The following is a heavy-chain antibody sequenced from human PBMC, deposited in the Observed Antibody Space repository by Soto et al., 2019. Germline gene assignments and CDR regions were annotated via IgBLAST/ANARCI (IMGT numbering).Heavy chain of an antibody. Sequence: PGGSLRLSCAASEFIFSNYGMHWVRQAPGKGLEWVAVVSSDGSNKYYADSVKGRFTISRDNSKNTLYLQMDSLRAGDTAVYYCARDVDRTSHLNWFDPWGQGVMVTVSS. CDR3: ARDVDRTSHLNWFDP. D-gene: IGHD5-12*01. CDR2: VSSDGSNK. J-gene: IGHJ5*02. V-gene: IGHV3-30*03. CDR1: EFIFSNYG.